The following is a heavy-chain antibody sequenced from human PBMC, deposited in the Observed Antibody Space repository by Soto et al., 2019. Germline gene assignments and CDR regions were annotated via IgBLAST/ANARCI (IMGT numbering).Heavy chain of an antibody. CDR3: ARDRAGRYCSSSSCYEYYHYGMDV. CDR1: GYTFTSYD. D-gene: IGHD2-2*01. CDR2: ISGYNGNT. J-gene: IGHJ6*02. V-gene: IGHV1-18*01. Sequence: ASVKVSCKASGYTFTSYDISWVRQAPGQGLEWMGWISGYNGNTNYAQKLQGRVTMTTDTFTSTAYMELRSLRSDDTAVYYCARDRAGRYCSSSSCYEYYHYGMDVWGQGTTVTVSS.